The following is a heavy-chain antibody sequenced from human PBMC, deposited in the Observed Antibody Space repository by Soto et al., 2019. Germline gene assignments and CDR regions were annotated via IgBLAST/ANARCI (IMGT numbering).Heavy chain of an antibody. Sequence: QERLQESGPGLVKPSETLSLTCSVSGGFVRTYYWSWLRHPAGKGLEWIGRIYGGGSTTFNPSLKSRVTMSVDTSKNVFSLKLTSVTAADTATYYCARLREHYYDSVAYAPQWLERWGQGTLVTVSS. CDR2: IYGGGST. CDR1: GGFVRTYY. J-gene: IGHJ5*02. CDR3: ARLREHYYDSVAYAPQWLER. V-gene: IGHV4-4*07. D-gene: IGHD3-22*01.